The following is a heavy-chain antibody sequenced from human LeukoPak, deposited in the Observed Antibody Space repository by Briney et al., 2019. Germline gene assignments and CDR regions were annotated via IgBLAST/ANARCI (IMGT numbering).Heavy chain of an antibody. D-gene: IGHD1-20*01. CDR2: ISGSGGST. CDR3: AKEGNWNAFDI. CDR1: GFTFSSYA. Sequence: GGSLRLSCAASGFTFSSYAMGWVRQAPGQGLEWVSGISGSGGSTYYAVSVKGRFTISRDNFKNTLYLQMNSLRAEDTAVYYCAKEGNWNAFDIRGQGTMVTVSS. V-gene: IGHV3-23*01. J-gene: IGHJ3*02.